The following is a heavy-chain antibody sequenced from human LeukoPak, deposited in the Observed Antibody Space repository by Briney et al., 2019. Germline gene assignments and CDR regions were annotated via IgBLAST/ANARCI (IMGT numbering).Heavy chain of an antibody. CDR2: IYYSGST. J-gene: IGHJ4*02. CDR1: GGSISSYY. V-gene: IGHV4-59*01. D-gene: IGHD4-23*01. Sequence: SETLSLTCTVSGGSISSYYWSWIRQPPGKGLGWIGYIYYSGSTNYNPSLKSRVTISVDTSKNQFSLKLSSATAADTAVYYCARVQAYGGKGYFDYWGQGTLVTVSS. CDR3: ARVQAYGGKGYFDY.